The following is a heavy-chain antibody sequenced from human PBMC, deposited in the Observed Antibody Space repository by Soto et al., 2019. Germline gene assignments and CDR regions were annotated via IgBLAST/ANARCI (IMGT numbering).Heavy chain of an antibody. CDR3: AKNSDSSGYYTQN. Sequence: GGSLRLSCAASGFSFSGYWMHWVRQVPGKGLIWVARSNGDGSGINYADSVRGRFTISRDNSKNTLYLHVNSLRADDTAVYYCAKNSDSSGYYTQNWGQGTLVTVSS. CDR2: SNGDGSGI. J-gene: IGHJ4*02. V-gene: IGHV3-74*01. D-gene: IGHD3-22*01. CDR1: GFSFSGYW.